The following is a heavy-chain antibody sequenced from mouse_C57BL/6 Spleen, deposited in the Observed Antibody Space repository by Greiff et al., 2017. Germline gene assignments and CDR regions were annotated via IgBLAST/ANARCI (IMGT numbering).Heavy chain of an antibody. V-gene: IGHV1-7*01. CDR3: ARSCSSYDWYFDV. Sequence: VQLQQSGAELAKPGASVKLSCKASGYTFTSSWMHWVKQRPGQGLEWIGYINPRSGYTKYNQKFKDKATLTADKSSSKAYMQLCILTYDDAAVYCGARSCSSYDWYFDVWGTGTTVTVSS. J-gene: IGHJ1*03. D-gene: IGHD1-1*01. CDR2: INPRSGYT. CDR1: GYTFTSSW.